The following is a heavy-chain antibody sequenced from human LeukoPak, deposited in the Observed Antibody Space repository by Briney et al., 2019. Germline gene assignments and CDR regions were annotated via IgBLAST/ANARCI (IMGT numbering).Heavy chain of an antibody. Sequence: ASVKVSCKASGYTFTGYYMHWVRQAPGQGLEWMGWINPNSGGTNYAQKLQGRVTMTTDTSTSTAYMELRSLRSDDTAVYYCARVSVVVAATQDYYYYYMDVWGKGTTVTVSS. J-gene: IGHJ6*03. V-gene: IGHV1-2*02. D-gene: IGHD2-15*01. CDR2: INPNSGGT. CDR3: ARVSVVVAATQDYYYYYMDV. CDR1: GYTFTGYY.